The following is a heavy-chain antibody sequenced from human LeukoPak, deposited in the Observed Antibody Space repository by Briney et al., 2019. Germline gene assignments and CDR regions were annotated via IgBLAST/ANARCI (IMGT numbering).Heavy chain of an antibody. Sequence: SETLSLTCTVSGGSISSHYWSWLRQPPGKGLDWIGCIYYSGSTNYNPSLKSRVTISVDTSKNQFSLKLSSVTAADTAVYYCARFLRYDRFDYWGQGTLVTVSS. V-gene: IGHV4-59*11. CDR3: ARFLRYDRFDY. CDR1: GGSISSHY. J-gene: IGHJ4*02. D-gene: IGHD3-22*01. CDR2: IYYSGST.